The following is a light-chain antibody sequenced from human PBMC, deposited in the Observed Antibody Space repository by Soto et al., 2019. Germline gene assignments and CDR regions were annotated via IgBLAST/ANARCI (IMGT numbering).Light chain of an antibody. V-gene: IGLV2-14*01. CDR1: SSDVGSYNY. CDR2: VVN. J-gene: IGLJ3*02. CDR3: SSYTTSSTHVV. Sequence: QSALTQPASVSGSPGQSITISCTGTSSDVGSYNYVSWYQQYPGKAPKLMIYVVNNRPSGVSYRFSGSKSGNTASLTISGLQAEDEADDYCSSYTTSSTHVVFGGGTKVTVL.